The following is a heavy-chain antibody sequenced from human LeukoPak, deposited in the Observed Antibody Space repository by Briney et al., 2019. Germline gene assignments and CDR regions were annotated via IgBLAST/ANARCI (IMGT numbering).Heavy chain of an antibody. V-gene: IGHV3-53*01. J-gene: IGHJ6*02. CDR3: ARFYWGQGGYYGMDV. D-gene: IGHD7-27*01. CDR2: IYSGGST. CDR1: GFTGSSNY. Sequence: GGSLRLSSAASGFTGSSNYMSWVRQAPGKGLEWVSVIYSGGSTYYADSVKGRFTISRDNSKNTLYLQMNSLRAEDTAVYYCARFYWGQGGYYGMDVWGQGTTVTVSS.